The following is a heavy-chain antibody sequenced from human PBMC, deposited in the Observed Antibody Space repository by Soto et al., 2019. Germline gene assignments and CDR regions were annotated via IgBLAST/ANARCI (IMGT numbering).Heavy chain of an antibody. Sequence: LRLSWAAYGCTFSSCGKDWGVQAPGKGLEWLAVISYDGSNKYDADSVKGRFTISRDNSKNTLYLQMNSLRAEDTAVYYCAKGLTPDPDDAFDIWGQGTMVTVSS. J-gene: IGHJ3*02. CDR2: ISYDGSNK. CDR1: GCTFSSCG. V-gene: IGHV3-30*18. CDR3: AKGLTPDPDDAFDI.